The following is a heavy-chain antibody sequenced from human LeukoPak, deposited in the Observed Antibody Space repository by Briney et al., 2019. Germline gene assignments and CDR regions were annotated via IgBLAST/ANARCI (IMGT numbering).Heavy chain of an antibody. J-gene: IGHJ6*02. Sequence: SETLSLTCAVYGGSFSGYYWRWIRQPPGKGLEWIGEINHSGSTNYNPSLKSRVTISVNTSKNQLSLKLSSVTAADTAVYYCARGLGRDIVVVPAAIRMPAKYPYGMDVWGQGTTVTVSS. CDR3: ARGLGRDIVVVPAAIRMPAKYPYGMDV. D-gene: IGHD2-2*02. CDR1: GGSFSGYY. CDR2: INHSGST. V-gene: IGHV4-34*01.